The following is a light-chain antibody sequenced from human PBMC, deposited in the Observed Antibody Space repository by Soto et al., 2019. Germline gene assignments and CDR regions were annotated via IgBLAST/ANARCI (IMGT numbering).Light chain of an antibody. J-gene: IGLJ3*02. CDR1: SGHSSYA. CDR3: QTWGTGPWV. V-gene: IGLV4-69*01. CDR2: LNSDGCH. Sequence: QLVLTQSPSASASLGASVKLTCTLSSGHSSYAIAWHQQQPEKGPRYLMKLNSDGCHSKGDGIPDRFSGSSSGAERYLTISSLQSEDEADYYCQTWGTGPWVFGGGTKLTVL.